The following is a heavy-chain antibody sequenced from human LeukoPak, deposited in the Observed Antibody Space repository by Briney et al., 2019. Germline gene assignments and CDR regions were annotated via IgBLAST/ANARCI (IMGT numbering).Heavy chain of an antibody. V-gene: IGHV4-59*08. CDR2: IYYSGST. CDR3: ARQGGYDFWSGYYAHDAFDI. J-gene: IGHJ3*02. D-gene: IGHD3-3*01. Sequence: SETLSLTCTVSDGSISSYYWSWIRQPPGKGLEWIGYIYYSGSTNYDPSLKSRVTISVDTSKNQFSLKLSSVTAADTAVYYCARQGGYDFWSGYYAHDAFDIWGQGTTVTVSS. CDR1: DGSISSYY.